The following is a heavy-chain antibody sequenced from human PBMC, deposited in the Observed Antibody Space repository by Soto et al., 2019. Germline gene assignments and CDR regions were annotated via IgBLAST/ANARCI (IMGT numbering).Heavy chain of an antibody. CDR3: AKDRSGYDPARSFDY. V-gene: IGHV3-23*01. Sequence: EVQLLESGGGLVQPGGSLRLSCAASGFTFSSYAMSWVRQAPGKGLEWVSAISGSGGSTYYADSVKGRFTISRDNSKNTLYLQMNSQRAEDTDVYYCAKDRSGYDPARSFDYWGQGTLVTVSS. CDR1: GFTFSSYA. D-gene: IGHD5-12*01. CDR2: ISGSGGST. J-gene: IGHJ4*02.